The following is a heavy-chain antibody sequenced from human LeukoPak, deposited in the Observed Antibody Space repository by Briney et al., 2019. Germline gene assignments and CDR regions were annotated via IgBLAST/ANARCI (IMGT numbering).Heavy chain of an antibody. Sequence: EASVKVSCKASGYTFTSYDINWVRQATGQGLEWMGWMNPNSGNTGYAQKFQGRVTMTRNTSISTAYMELSSLRSEDTAVYYCARRGSRRGYNWFDPWGQGTLVTVSS. CDR3: ARRGSRRGYNWFDP. CDR2: MNPNSGNT. V-gene: IGHV1-8*01. J-gene: IGHJ5*02. D-gene: IGHD3-10*01. CDR1: GYTFTSYD.